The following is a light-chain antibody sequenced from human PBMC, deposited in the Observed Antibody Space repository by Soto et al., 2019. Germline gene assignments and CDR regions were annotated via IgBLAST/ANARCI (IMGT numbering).Light chain of an antibody. V-gene: IGKV3-20*01. CDR3: QQYGRSPPIT. CDR1: QSVDTSY. CDR2: GAS. J-gene: IGKJ5*01. Sequence: EIVLTQSPGTLSLSPGERATLSCRASQSVDTSYLTWYQQKPGQAPRLLIYGASSRATGIPDRFSGSGSGTDFTLTISRLEPEDFAVYYCQQYGRSPPITFGQGTRLEIK.